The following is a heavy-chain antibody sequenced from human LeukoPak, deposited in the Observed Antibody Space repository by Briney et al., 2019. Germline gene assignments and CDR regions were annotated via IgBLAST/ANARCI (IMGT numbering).Heavy chain of an antibody. J-gene: IGHJ5*02. CDR1: GGTFSSYA. CDR2: IIPIFGKA. V-gene: IGHV1-69*05. CDR3: ALSPLARKVRAARPSWFDP. D-gene: IGHD6-6*01. Sequence: SVKVSCKASGGTFSSYATSWVRQAPGQGLEWMGGIIPIFGKANYAQKFQGRVTVTTDESTSTAYMELSSLRSEDTAVYYCALSPLARKVRAARPSWFDPWGQGTLVTVSS.